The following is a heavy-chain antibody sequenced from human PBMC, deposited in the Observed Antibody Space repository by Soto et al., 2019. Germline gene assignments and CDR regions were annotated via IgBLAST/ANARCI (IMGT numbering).Heavy chain of an antibody. J-gene: IGHJ4*02. Sequence: GGSLRLSCAASGFTFSSYAMHWVRQAPGKGLEWVAVISYDGSNKYYADSVKGRFTISRDNSKNTLYLQMNSLRAEDTAVYYCAKDFDYWGQGTLVTVSS. CDR1: GFTFSSYA. CDR3: AKDFDY. V-gene: IGHV3-30-3*01. CDR2: ISYDGSNK.